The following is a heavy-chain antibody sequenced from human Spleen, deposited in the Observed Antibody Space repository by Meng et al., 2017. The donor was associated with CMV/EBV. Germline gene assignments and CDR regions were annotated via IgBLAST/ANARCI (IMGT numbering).Heavy chain of an antibody. CDR1: GGSIRDYY. CDR3: ARDIPNGWYGVFEY. J-gene: IGHJ4*02. D-gene: IGHD6-19*01. V-gene: IGHV4-59*01. CDR2: MYYSGNT. Sequence: SETLSLTCTVSGGSIRDYYWSWVRQPPGMGLEWIGYMYYSGNTKYNPSLKSRVTISVDTSKNQFSLKLSSVTAADTAVYYCARDIPNGWYGVFEYWGQGTLVTVSS.